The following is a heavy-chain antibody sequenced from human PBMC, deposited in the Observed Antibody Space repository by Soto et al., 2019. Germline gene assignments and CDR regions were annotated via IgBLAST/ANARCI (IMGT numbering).Heavy chain of an antibody. Sequence: QVQLVQSGAEVKKPGASVKVSCTASGYTFTTYGMSWVRQAPGQGLDWMGWISTYNGNTTYAERLQGRVTMTTDTTTSTAYMELRSLRSDDTAVYYCARGPTDYYDNSGNYFLDYWGQGTLVTVSS. CDR2: ISTYNGNT. V-gene: IGHV1-18*01. D-gene: IGHD3-22*01. J-gene: IGHJ4*02. CDR3: ARGPTDYYDNSGNYFLDY. CDR1: GYTFTTYG.